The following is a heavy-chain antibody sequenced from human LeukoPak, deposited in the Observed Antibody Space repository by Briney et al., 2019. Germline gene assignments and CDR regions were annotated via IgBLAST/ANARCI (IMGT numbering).Heavy chain of an antibody. Sequence: ASVKVSCKASGYTFTGYYMHWVRQAPGQGLEWMGWINPNSGGTNYAQKFQGRGNMTRDTSISTAYMELSRLRSDDTAVYYCARDDVVIGSHYDYWGQGTLVTVSS. CDR1: GYTFTGYY. CDR3: ARDDVVIGSHYDY. D-gene: IGHD2-21*01. J-gene: IGHJ4*02. V-gene: IGHV1-2*02. CDR2: INPNSGGT.